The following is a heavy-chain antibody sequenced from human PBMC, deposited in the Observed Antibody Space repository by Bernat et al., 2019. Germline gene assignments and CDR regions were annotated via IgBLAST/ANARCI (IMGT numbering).Heavy chain of an antibody. CDR2: IYSGGHT. Sequence: EVQLVESGGGLVQAGGSLRLSCAASGFTVSNSYMTWVRQAPGKGLEWVSVIYSGGHTYYADSVKGRFTISRDNFKNTLDLQMNSLRAEDTAVYYCARGLYGDHFYWGQGTLVTVCS. V-gene: IGHV3-66*01. J-gene: IGHJ4*02. CDR1: GFTVSNSY. D-gene: IGHD4-17*01. CDR3: ARGLYGDHFY.